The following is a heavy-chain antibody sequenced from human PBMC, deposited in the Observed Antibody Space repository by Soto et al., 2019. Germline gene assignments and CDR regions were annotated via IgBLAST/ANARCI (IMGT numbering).Heavy chain of an antibody. V-gene: IGHV4-4*02. CDR3: ARVSGYKPYYYGSGYS. D-gene: IGHD3-10*01. Sequence: SETLSLTCAVSGGSISSSNWWSWVRQPPGKGLEWIGEIYHSGSTNYNPSLKSRVTISVDKSKNQFSLKLSSVTAADTAVYYCARVSGYKPYYYGSGYSWGQGTLVTVSS. CDR1: GGSISSSNW. J-gene: IGHJ5*02. CDR2: IYHSGST.